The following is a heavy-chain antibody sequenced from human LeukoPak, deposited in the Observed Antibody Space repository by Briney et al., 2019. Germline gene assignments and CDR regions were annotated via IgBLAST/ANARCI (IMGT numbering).Heavy chain of an antibody. CDR1: GYTFTSHY. J-gene: IGHJ4*02. D-gene: IGHD6-19*01. CDR3: ARDLGIGWYMFDY. CDR2: INPSDGST. V-gene: IGHV1-46*01. Sequence: ASVKVSCKASGYTFTSHYVHWVRQAPGQGLEWVGRINPSDGSTSYAQKFQGRVPMTWDTATGTVYMELSSPRSEDTAMYYCARDLGIGWYMFDYWGQGTLVTVSS.